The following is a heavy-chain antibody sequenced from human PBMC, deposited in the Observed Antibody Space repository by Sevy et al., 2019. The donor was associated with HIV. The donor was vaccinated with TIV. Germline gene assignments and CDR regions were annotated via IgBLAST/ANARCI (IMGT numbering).Heavy chain of an antibody. CDR2: ISTDGNIK. CDR3: ASHYYDSTGYYYPLDY. D-gene: IGHD3-22*01. CDR1: GFSFSNYA. J-gene: IGHJ4*02. Sequence: GGSLRLPCTASGFSFSNYAMYWVRQAPGEGLEWVEVISTDGNIKDYADSVKGRFTISRDNFKNTLYLQMNSLRAEDSAVYYCASHYYDSTGYYYPLDYWGLGTLVTVS. V-gene: IGHV3-30*04.